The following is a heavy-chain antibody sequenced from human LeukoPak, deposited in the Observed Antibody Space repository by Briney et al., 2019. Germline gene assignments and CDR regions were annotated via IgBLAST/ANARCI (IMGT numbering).Heavy chain of an antibody. V-gene: IGHV3-21*01. Sequence: GGSLRLSCAASGFTFSSYSMNWVRQAPGKGLEWVSSISGTSTYIYYADSVKGRFTISRDNAKNSLYLQMNSLRAEETAVYYCAKDHRFAFDIWGQGTMVTVSS. CDR2: ISGTSTYI. CDR1: GFTFSSYS. CDR3: AKDHRFAFDI. J-gene: IGHJ3*02.